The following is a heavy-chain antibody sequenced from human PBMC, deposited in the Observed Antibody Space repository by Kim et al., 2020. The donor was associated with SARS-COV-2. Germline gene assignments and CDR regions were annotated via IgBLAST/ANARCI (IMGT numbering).Heavy chain of an antibody. Sequence: SETLSLTCTVSGGSISGSSYYWGWIRQPPGKGLDWIGSIYYSGSTYYNPSLKSRVTISVDTSKNQFSLKLSSVTAADTAVYYCARHQQWLVGYHFDYWGQGTLVTVSS. V-gene: IGHV4-39*01. CDR3: ARHQQWLVGYHFDY. J-gene: IGHJ4*02. CDR1: GGSISGSSYY. D-gene: IGHD6-19*01. CDR2: IYYSGST.